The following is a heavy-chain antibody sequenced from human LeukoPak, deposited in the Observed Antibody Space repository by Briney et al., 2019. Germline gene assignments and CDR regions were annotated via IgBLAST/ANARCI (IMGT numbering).Heavy chain of an antibody. J-gene: IGHJ4*02. Sequence: GGSLRLSCAASGFTFSGYAMHWVRQAPGKGLEYVSAISSNGGSTYYANSVKGRFTISRDNSKNTLYLQMGSLRAEDTAVYYCARDLTYYYDSSGYDWGQGTLVTVSS. CDR3: ARDLTYYYDSSGYD. V-gene: IGHV3-64*01. D-gene: IGHD3-22*01. CDR2: ISSNGGST. CDR1: GFTFSGYA.